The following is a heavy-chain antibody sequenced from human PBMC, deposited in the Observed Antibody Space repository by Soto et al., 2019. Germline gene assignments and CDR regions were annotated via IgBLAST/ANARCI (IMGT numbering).Heavy chain of an antibody. Sequence: QVQLVQSGAEVKKPGASVKVSCKASGYTFTSYGISWVRQAPGQGLEWMGWIRAYNGYTNYAQKFQGRVTITTDTSTSTDYMELRSLISDDTAVYYCARASDGYRSGWYVGYFDYWGQGTLVTVSS. J-gene: IGHJ4*02. CDR2: IRAYNGYT. V-gene: IGHV1-18*04. CDR1: GYTFTSYG. CDR3: ARASDGYRSGWYVGYFDY. D-gene: IGHD6-19*01.